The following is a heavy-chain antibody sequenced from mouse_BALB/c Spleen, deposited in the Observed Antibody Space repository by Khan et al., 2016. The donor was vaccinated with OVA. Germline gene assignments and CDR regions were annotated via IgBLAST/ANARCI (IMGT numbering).Heavy chain of an antibody. D-gene: IGHD2-10*01. Sequence: QIQLVQSGPELKKPGETVKISCKASGHTFTKYGMNWVKRAPGKGLKWMGWINTYTGEPTYADDFNGRFAFSLETSASTAYLQINNLKNEDTATYFCARTPYFSYVLDNWGQGTSVTVSS. V-gene: IGHV9-3-1*01. J-gene: IGHJ4*01. CDR1: GHTFTKYG. CDR3: ARTPYFSYVLDN. CDR2: INTYTGEP.